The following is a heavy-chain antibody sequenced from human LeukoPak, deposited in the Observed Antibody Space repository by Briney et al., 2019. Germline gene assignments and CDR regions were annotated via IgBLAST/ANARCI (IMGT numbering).Heavy chain of an antibody. CDR3: TTDCIDTTCYGDGGCGL. Sequence: PGGSLRLSCAGSGFSFSHPWMTWVRQAPGKGLEWVGRIKSKISGGTTDYAAPVKGRFTISRDDSENTLWLQMSSLKTEDTAVYYCTTDCIDTTCYGDGGCGLWGRGTLVTVSP. CDR1: GFSFSHPW. V-gene: IGHV3-15*01. CDR2: IKSKISGGTT. J-gene: IGHJ2*01. D-gene: IGHD2-2*01.